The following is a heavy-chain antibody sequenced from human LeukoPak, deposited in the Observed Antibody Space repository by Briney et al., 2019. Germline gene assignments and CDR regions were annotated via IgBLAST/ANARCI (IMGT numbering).Heavy chain of an antibody. Sequence: PGGSLRLSCAASGFTFSSYSMNWVRQAPGKGLEWVANIKQDGSEKYYVDSVKGRFTISRDNAKNSLYLQMNSLRAEDTAVYYCARVLRGSGYYYYYYMDVWGKGTTVTVSS. D-gene: IGHD3-10*01. CDR3: ARVLRGSGYYYYYYMDV. V-gene: IGHV3-7*01. J-gene: IGHJ6*03. CDR2: IKQDGSEK. CDR1: GFTFSSYS.